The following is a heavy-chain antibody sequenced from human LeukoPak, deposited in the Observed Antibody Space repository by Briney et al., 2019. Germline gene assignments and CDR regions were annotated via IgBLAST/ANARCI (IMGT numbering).Heavy chain of an antibody. J-gene: IGHJ4*02. D-gene: IGHD6-19*01. CDR1: GFTFSDYY. V-gene: IGHV3-15*01. CDR3: TTDFSSGWYEYNY. Sequence: GGSLRLSCAASGFTFSDYYMSWIRQAPGKGLEWVGRIKSKTDGGTTDYAAPVKGRFTISRDDSKNTLYLQMNSLKTEDTAVYYCTTDFSSGWYEYNYWGQGTLVTVSS. CDR2: IKSKTDGGTT.